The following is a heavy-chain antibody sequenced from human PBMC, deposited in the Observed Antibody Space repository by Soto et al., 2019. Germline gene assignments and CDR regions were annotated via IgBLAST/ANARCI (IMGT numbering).Heavy chain of an antibody. J-gene: IGHJ4*02. D-gene: IGHD3-10*01. V-gene: IGHV4-59*01. CDR3: GRDGAPYGSGSPY. Sequence: SETLSLTCTVSGGSISSYYWSWIQQPPGKGLEWIGYIYYSGSTNYNPSLKSRVTISVDTSKNQFSLKLSSVTAADTAVYYCGRDGAPYGSGSPYWGQGTLVTVSS. CDR2: IYYSGST. CDR1: GGSISSYY.